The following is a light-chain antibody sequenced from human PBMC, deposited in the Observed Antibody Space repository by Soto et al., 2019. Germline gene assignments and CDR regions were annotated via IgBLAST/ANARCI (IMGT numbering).Light chain of an antibody. Sequence: EIVLTQSPATLSLSPGERATLSCRASQSVFNYLAWYQQKPGQTPRLLIYDASNRATGIPARFSGSGSGANFTLTISSLEPEDSATYYCQQSYSTPTFGQGTKVDIK. V-gene: IGKV3-11*01. J-gene: IGKJ1*01. CDR1: QSVFNY. CDR3: QQSYSTPT. CDR2: DAS.